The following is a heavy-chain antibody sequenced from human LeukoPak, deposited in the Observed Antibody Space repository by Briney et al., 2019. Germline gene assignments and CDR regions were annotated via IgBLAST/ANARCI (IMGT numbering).Heavy chain of an antibody. V-gene: IGHV3-20*04. CDR2: ITLNGGST. CDR3: VRSITMFIN. D-gene: IGHD3-10*02. Sequence: RPGGSLRLSCEASGFKFDDYGVTWVRQAPGKGLEWVSGITLNGGSTGYAESVKGRFTISRDNAKNALYLQMNSLRAEDTALYYCVRSITMFINWGQGTLVTVSS. CDR1: GFKFDDYG. J-gene: IGHJ4*02.